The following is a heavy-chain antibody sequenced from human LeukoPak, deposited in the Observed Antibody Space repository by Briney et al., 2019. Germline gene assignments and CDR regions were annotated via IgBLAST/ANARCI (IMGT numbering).Heavy chain of an antibody. J-gene: IGHJ1*01. Sequence: SVKVSCKASGGIFGNYAISWVRQAPGQGLEWMGGIIPIFGTANYAEKFRGRVTITADETTSTAYMELSRLKSEDTAVYYCARDSSEFRSLIPHWGQGTLVTVSS. V-gene: IGHV1-69*13. CDR2: IIPIFGTA. CDR3: ARDSSEFRSLIPH. D-gene: IGHD2-21*01. CDR1: GGIFGNYA.